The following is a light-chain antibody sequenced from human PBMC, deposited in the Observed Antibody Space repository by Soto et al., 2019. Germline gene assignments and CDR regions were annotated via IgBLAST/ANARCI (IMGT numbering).Light chain of an antibody. V-gene: IGLV2-11*01. CDR2: DVS. J-gene: IGLJ2*01. Sequence: QSVLTQPRSVSGSPGQSVTISCTGTSSDVGGYNCVSWYQQHPGKAPKFIIYDVSQRPSGVPDRFSGSKSGNTASLTISGLQAEDEADYYCCSYAGSSTFGVFVGGTKLTVL. CDR3: CSYAGSSTFGV. CDR1: SSDVGGYNC.